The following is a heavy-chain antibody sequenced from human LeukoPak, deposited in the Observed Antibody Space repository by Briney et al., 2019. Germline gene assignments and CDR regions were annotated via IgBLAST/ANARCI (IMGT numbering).Heavy chain of an antibody. CDR1: GSIFTTYW. Sequence: GESLQISCKGSGSIFTTYWIGWVRQLPGKGLEWIGIIFPGDSDTTYSPSLQGQVTISADKSINTAYLQWSSLRASDTAMYYCATSESQTRFDYWGQGTPVTVSS. CDR2: IFPGDSDT. D-gene: IGHD1/OR15-1a*01. CDR3: ATSESQTRFDY. V-gene: IGHV5-51*01. J-gene: IGHJ4*02.